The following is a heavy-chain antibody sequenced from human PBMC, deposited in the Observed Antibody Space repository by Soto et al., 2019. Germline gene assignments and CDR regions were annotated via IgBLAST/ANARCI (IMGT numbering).Heavy chain of an antibody. CDR1: GYTFTSYG. CDR2: ISAYNGNT. Sequence: QVPLVQSGAEVKKPGASVKVSCKASGYTFTSYGISWVRQAPGQGLEWMGWISAYNGNTNYAQKLQGRVTMTTDTSTSTAYMELRSLRSDDTAVYYCARDYYYDSSGYASSFDYWGQGTLVTVSS. CDR3: ARDYYYDSSGYASSFDY. D-gene: IGHD3-22*01. J-gene: IGHJ4*02. V-gene: IGHV1-18*01.